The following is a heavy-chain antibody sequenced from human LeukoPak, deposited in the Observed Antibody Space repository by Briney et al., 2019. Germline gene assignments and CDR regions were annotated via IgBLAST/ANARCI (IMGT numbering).Heavy chain of an antibody. J-gene: IGHJ4*02. V-gene: IGHV3-23*01. Sequence: GGSLKLSCAASGFTFSNYAMNWVRQAPGKGLEWVSAVSASGGSTNYAESVKGRFTISRDNSKNTLYLQMNSLRAEDTAVYYCAKDRGSSGGNREIDQWGQGTLVTVSA. CDR3: AKDRGSSGGNREIDQ. CDR2: VSASGGST. CDR1: GFTFSNYA. D-gene: IGHD6-19*01.